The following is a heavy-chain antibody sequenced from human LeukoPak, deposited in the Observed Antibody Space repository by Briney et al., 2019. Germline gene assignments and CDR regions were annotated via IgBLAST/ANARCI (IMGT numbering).Heavy chain of an antibody. CDR1: GGSISSGGYS. CDR2: IYHSGST. Sequence: SETLSLTCAVSGGSISSGGYSWSWIRQPPGKGLEWIGYIYHSGSTYYNPSLKSRVTISVDRSKNQFSLKLSSVTAADTAVYYCARGVRWLQLSYFDYWGQGTLVTVSS. V-gene: IGHV4-30-2*01. D-gene: IGHD5-24*01. CDR3: ARGVRWLQLSYFDY. J-gene: IGHJ4*02.